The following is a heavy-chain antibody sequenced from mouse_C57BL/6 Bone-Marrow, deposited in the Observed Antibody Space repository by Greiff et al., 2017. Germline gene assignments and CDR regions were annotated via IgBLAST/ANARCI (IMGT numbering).Heavy chain of an antibody. J-gene: IGHJ2*01. CDR3: ARQFSYRNYDYFDY. CDR2: ISSGGSYT. CDR1: GFTFSSYG. Sequence: EVMLVESGGDLVKPGGSLKLSCAASGFTFSSYGMSWVRQTPDKRLEWVATISSGGSYTDYPDSVKGRFTISRDNAKNTLYLQMSSLKSEDTAMYYCARQFSYRNYDYFDYWGQGTTLTVTS. V-gene: IGHV5-6*01. D-gene: IGHD2-5*01.